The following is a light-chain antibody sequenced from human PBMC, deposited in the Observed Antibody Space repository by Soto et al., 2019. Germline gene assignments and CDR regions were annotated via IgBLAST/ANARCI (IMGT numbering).Light chain of an antibody. CDR1: QSFSSSY. V-gene: IGKV3-20*01. CDR3: QHYGSALFT. Sequence: EIVLTQSPGTLSLSPGERATLSCRASQSFSSSYFAWYQQKPGQAPRRLIYGASSRDTGIPDRCSGSGSGTDFTLTISSLEPEDFAVYYCQHYGSALFTFGPGTKVDVK. J-gene: IGKJ3*01. CDR2: GAS.